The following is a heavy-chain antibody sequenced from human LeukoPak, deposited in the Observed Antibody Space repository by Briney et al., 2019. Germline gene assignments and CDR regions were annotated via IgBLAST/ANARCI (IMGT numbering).Heavy chain of an antibody. Sequence: WGTLTLSCAASGFTFSSYSMNWVRQAPGKGLEWVSSISRSSSYIYYAASVKGRFTISRDKAKNALDLQMNGLRAEDTAVYYCARSRKQWLVDCGDGATLVAVS. CDR3: ARSRKQWLVDC. CDR2: ISRSSSYI. V-gene: IGHV3-21*01. CDR1: GFTFSSYS. D-gene: IGHD6-19*01. J-gene: IGHJ4*02.